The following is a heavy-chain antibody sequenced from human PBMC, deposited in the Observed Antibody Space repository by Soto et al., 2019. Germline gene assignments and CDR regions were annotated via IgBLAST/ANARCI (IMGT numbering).Heavy chain of an antibody. J-gene: IGHJ4*02. Sequence: EVQLLESGGGLVQPGGSLRVSCAASGFTFSTYALGWVRQAPGKGLEWVSAISGNGGTTYYSDSVKGRFSISRDNSKTPLYLRRNSLSADDTAIYYCVQALHAGADSWGQGTLVTVPS. V-gene: IGHV3-23*01. CDR1: GFTFSTYA. CDR3: VQALHAGADS. CDR2: ISGNGGTT. D-gene: IGHD4-17*01.